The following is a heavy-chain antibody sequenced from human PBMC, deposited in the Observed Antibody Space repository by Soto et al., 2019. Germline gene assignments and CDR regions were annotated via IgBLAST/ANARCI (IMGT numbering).Heavy chain of an antibody. Sequence: SETLSLTCTVSGGSISSISYYWAWIRQRPGKGREWIGSIYCSGSTYYNPYLKSRVTITVDTSKNQSSLKLSSVTAADTAVYYCARVRYIAAAGTYYFDYWGQGTLVTVSS. CDR3: ARVRYIAAAGTYYFDY. J-gene: IGHJ4*02. CDR2: IYCSGST. CDR1: GGSISSISYY. D-gene: IGHD6-13*01. V-gene: IGHV4-39*01.